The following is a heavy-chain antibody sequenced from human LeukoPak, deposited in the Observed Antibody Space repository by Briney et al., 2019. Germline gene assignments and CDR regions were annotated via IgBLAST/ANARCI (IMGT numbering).Heavy chain of an antibody. Sequence: SETLSLTCAVSGGSISSGGYSWNWIRQPPGKGLEWIGHIRHSGSTYYNPSLKSRVTISADRSKNQFALKLNSVTAADTAVYYCARRVDGYNYFDFWGQGTLVTVSS. CDR1: GGSISSGGYS. CDR3: ARRVDGYNYFDF. D-gene: IGHD5-24*01. V-gene: IGHV4-30-2*01. J-gene: IGHJ4*02. CDR2: IRHSGST.